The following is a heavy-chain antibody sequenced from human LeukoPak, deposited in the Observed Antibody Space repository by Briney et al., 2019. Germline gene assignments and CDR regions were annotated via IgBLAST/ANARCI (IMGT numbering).Heavy chain of an antibody. D-gene: IGHD1-26*01. CDR2: ISWNGGNT. V-gene: IGHV3-20*04. Sequence: GGSLRLSCAASGFTFDDYAMSWVRQAPGKGLEWVSGISWNGGNTTYADSVKGRFTSSRDNAKNSLYLQMNSLRAEDTAFYYCARDKIVGATLLDYWGQGALVIVSS. J-gene: IGHJ4*02. CDR1: GFTFDDYA. CDR3: ARDKIVGATLLDY.